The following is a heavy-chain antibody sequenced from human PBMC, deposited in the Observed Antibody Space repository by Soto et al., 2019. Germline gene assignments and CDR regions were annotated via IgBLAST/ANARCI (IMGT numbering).Heavy chain of an antibody. CDR2: IIPIFGTA. J-gene: IGHJ3*01. D-gene: IGHD3-22*01. CDR1: GGTFSSYA. CDR3: ARYYYDSSCYYGDIGAFDL. Sequence: QVQLVQSGAEVKKPGSSVKVSCKASGGTFSSYAISWVRQAPGQGIEWMGGIIPIFGTANYAQKFQGRVTITADESTRTAYMELSSMRTEDTAVYYCARYYYDSSCYYGDIGAFDLWGQGTMVTVSS. V-gene: IGHV1-69*01.